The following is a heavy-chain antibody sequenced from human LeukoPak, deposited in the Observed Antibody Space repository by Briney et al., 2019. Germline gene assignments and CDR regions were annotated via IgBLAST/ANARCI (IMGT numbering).Heavy chain of an antibody. V-gene: IGHV3-11*04. D-gene: IGHD1-26*01. CDR2: ISPSGTDI. CDR3: ATVPGSGSHSVPFDI. J-gene: IGHJ3*02. CDR1: GFTFTDTY. Sequence: GGSLRLSCAVSGFTFTDTYMTWIRQAPGKGLESLSYISPSGTDISYADSVKGRFTISRDNAKNSLYLQMNSLRAEDTAVYYCATVPGSGSHSVPFDIWGQGTMVTVSS.